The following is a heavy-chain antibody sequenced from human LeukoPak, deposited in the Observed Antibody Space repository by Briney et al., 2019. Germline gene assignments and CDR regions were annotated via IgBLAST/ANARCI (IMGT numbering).Heavy chain of an antibody. CDR3: ARDRGYSYAFGY. CDR1: GGSINSYY. CDR2: IYTSGNT. V-gene: IGHV4-4*07. J-gene: IGHJ4*02. D-gene: IGHD5-18*01. Sequence: SETLSLTCSVSGGSINSYYWSWIRQPAGKGLEWIGRIYTSGNTNYNPSLKSRVTMSVDTSKNQFSPKLSSVTAADTAVYYCARDRGYSYAFGYWGQGTLVTVSS.